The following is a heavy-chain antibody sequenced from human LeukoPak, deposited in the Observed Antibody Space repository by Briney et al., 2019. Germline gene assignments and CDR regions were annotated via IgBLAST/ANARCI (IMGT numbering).Heavy chain of an antibody. CDR1: GGSFSGYY. J-gene: IGHJ4*02. Sequence: SETLSLTCAVYGGSFSGYYWSWIRQPPGKGLEWIGEINHSGSTNYNPSLKSRVTISVDTSKDQFSLKLSSVTAADTAVYYCARASIAVAGLDYWGQGTLVTVSS. CDR2: INHSGST. V-gene: IGHV4-34*01. CDR3: ARASIAVAGLDY. D-gene: IGHD6-19*01.